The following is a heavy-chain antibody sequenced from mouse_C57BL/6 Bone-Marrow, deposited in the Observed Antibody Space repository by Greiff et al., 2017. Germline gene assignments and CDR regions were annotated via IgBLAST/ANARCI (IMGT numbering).Heavy chain of an antibody. D-gene: IGHD1-1*01. Sequence: QVQLQQPGAELVKPGASVKLSCKASGYTFTSYWMHWVKQRPGQGLEWIGMIHPNSGSTNYNEKFKSKATLTVDKSSSTAYMQLSSLTSEDSAVYYCARPSYYYGSSIWYFDVWGTGTTVTVSS. V-gene: IGHV1-64*01. CDR3: ARPSYYYGSSIWYFDV. J-gene: IGHJ1*03. CDR1: GYTFTSYW. CDR2: IHPNSGST.